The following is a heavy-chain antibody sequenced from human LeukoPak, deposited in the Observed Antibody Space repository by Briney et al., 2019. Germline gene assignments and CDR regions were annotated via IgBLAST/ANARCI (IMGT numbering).Heavy chain of an antibody. Sequence: ASVTVSCKVSGYTLTELSMHWVRQAPGKGLEWMGGFDPEDGETIYAQKFQGRVTMTEDTSTDTAYMELSSLRSEDTAVYYCATAATRGYCSSTSCYYFDYWGQGTLVTVSS. CDR1: GYTLTELS. CDR2: FDPEDGET. J-gene: IGHJ4*02. CDR3: ATAATRGYCSSTSCYYFDY. V-gene: IGHV1-24*01. D-gene: IGHD2-2*01.